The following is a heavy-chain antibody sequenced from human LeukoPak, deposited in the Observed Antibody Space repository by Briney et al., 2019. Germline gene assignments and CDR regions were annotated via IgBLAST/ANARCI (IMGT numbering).Heavy chain of an antibody. V-gene: IGHV4-31*03. D-gene: IGHD6-13*01. CDR2: IYHSGRS. CDR3: ARAGIAAAGIVYYYYGMDV. J-gene: IGHJ6*02. CDR1: GDSISNGVKY. Sequence: PSETLSLTCTVSGDSISNGVKYWSWIRQHPGRGLEWIGYIYHSGRSYYNPSLKSRITMSVDTSKNQFSLNLSSVTAADTAVYYCARAGIAAAGIVYYYYGMDVWGQGTTVTVSS.